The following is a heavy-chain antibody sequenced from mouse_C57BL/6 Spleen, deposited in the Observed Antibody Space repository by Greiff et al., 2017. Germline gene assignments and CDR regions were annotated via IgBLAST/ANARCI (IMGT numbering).Heavy chain of an antibody. CDR3: ARSVYSNYAMDY. D-gene: IGHD2-5*01. CDR2: IDPSDSYT. Sequence: LVESGAELVMPGASVKLSCKASGYTFTSYWMHWVKQRPGQGLEWIGEIDPSDSYTNYNQKFKGKSTLTVDKSSSTAYMQLSSLTSEDSAVYYCARSVYSNYAMDYWGQGTSVTVSS. J-gene: IGHJ4*01. CDR1: GYTFTSYW. V-gene: IGHV1-69*01.